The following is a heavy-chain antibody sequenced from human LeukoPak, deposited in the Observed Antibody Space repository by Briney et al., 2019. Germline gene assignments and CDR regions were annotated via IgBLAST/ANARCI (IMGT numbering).Heavy chain of an antibody. D-gene: IGHD3-3*01. CDR2: IIPIFGTA. CDR3: ASRLMGYDFWSGYQTLFDY. J-gene: IGHJ4*02. V-gene: IGHV1-69*13. CDR1: GGTFSSYA. Sequence: SVKVSCKASGGTFSSYAISWVRQAPGQGLEWMGGIIPIFGTANYAQKFQGRVTITADESTSTAYMELSSLRSEDMAVYYCASRLMGYDFWSGYQTLFDYWGQGTLVTVSS.